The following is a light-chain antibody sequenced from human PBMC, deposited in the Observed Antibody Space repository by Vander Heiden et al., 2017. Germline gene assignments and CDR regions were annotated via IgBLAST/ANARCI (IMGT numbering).Light chain of an antibody. CDR1: SSDVGGYNY. Sequence: HSALTPPPSASGSPRQSVTLSCAGTSSDVGGYNYASYYQQHPGKAPKLMIYEVRRRPSVVPDRFSGSKSGNTASLTVSGLQAEDADDYYCSSYAGSLYVFGTGTKVTVL. CDR2: EVR. V-gene: IGLV2-8*01. J-gene: IGLJ1*01. CDR3: SSYAGSLYV.